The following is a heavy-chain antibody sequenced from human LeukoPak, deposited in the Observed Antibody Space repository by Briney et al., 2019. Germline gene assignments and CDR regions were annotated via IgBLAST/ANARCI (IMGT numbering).Heavy chain of an antibody. CDR1: GFIFSDYY. J-gene: IGHJ4*02. CDR2: TRNKADSHTT. V-gene: IGHV3-72*01. CDR3: ARTRGYSGYDGY. Sequence: GGSLRLSCAASGFIFSDYYMDWVRKAPGKGLEWVARTRNKADSHTTEYAASVKGRFSISRDDSKNSMYLQMNSLKTEDTAVYYCARTRGYSGYDGYWGQGTLVIVSS. D-gene: IGHD5-12*01.